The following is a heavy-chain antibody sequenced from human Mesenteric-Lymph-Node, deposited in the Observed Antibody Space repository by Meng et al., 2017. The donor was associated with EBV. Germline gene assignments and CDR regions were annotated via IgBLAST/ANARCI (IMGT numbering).Heavy chain of an antibody. CDR1: GVAISGSDYY. Sequence: RQWQESGPGLVKPQETLSLTCTVSGVAISGSDYYLSWFRQPPGKGLEWIGSVSHSGDTYHNPSLKSRLTISVDTSKNQFSLKVISVTAADTAVYYCARRGGGYILDDWGHGTLVTVSS. CDR3: ARRGGGYILDD. D-gene: IGHD5-24*01. V-gene: IGHV4-39*01. CDR2: VSHSGDT. J-gene: IGHJ4*01.